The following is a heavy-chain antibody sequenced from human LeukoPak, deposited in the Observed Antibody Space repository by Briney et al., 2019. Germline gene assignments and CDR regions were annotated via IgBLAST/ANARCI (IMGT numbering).Heavy chain of an antibody. V-gene: IGHV3-7*01. D-gene: IGHD1-1*01. CDR2: IKQDGGAK. CDR1: GFSFISYW. J-gene: IGHJ4*02. CDR3: AGCAGNSCYFDY. Sequence: PGGSLRLSCAASGFSFISYWMSWVRQAPGKGLEWVANIKQDGGAKNYVDSVKGRFTISRDNAKNSLYLQLNSLRAEDTAVYYCAGCAGNSCYFDYWGQGTLVIVSS.